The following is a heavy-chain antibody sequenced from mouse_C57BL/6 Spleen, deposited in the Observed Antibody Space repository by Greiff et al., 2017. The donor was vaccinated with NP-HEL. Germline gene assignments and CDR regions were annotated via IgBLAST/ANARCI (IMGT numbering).Heavy chain of an antibody. CDR3: ASYYGSSYGAMDY. J-gene: IGHJ4*01. D-gene: IGHD1-1*01. CDR1: GFNIKNTY. V-gene: IGHV14-3*01. CDR2: IDPANGNT. Sequence: VQLQQSVAELVRPGASVKLSCTASGFNIKNTYMHWVKQRPEQGLEWIGRIDPANGNTKYVPKFQGKATITADTSSNTAYLQLSSLTSEDTAIYYCASYYGSSYGAMDYWGQGTSVTVSS.